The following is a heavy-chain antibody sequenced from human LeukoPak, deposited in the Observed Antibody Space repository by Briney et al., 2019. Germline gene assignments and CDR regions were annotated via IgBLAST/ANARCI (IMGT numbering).Heavy chain of an antibody. D-gene: IGHD3-16*01. CDR3: AKLLGDVTTFDY. CDR2: INQDGSVK. CDR1: GFTFSRSW. J-gene: IGHJ4*02. V-gene: IGHV3-7*01. Sequence: GESLRLSCAASGFTFSRSWVTWVRQAPGKGLGWVASINQDGSVKHYMDSVKGRFTISRDNSNNSLFLQMNSLRAEDTAVYYCAKLLGDVTTFDYWGQGTLVTVSS.